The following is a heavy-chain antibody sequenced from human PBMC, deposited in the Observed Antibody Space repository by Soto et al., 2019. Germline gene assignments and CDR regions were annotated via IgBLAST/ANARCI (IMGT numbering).Heavy chain of an antibody. CDR2: IYYSGST. Sequence: SETLSLTCTVSGGSISSYYWSWIRQPPGKGLEWIGYIYYSGSTNYNPSLKSRVTISVDTSKNQFSLKLSSVTAADTAVYYCARGFLEHHLGYYYYGMDVWGQGTTVTVSS. CDR1: GGSISSYY. D-gene: IGHD3-3*01. J-gene: IGHJ6*02. V-gene: IGHV4-59*01. CDR3: ARGFLEHHLGYYYYGMDV.